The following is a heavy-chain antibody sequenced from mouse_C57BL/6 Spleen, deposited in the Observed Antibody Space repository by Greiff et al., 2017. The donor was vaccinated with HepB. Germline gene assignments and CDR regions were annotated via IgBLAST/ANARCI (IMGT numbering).Heavy chain of an antibody. CDR1: GYTFTSYW. D-gene: IGHD2-10*02. V-gene: IGHV1-59*01. CDR2: IDPSDSYT. J-gene: IGHJ4*01. Sequence: QVQLQQPGAELVRPGPSVKLSCKASGYTFTSYWMHWVKQRPGQGLEWIGVIDPSDSYTNYNQKFKGKATLTVDTSSSTAYMQLSSLTSEDSAVYYCARREYGNYVDYAMDYWGQGTSVTVSS. CDR3: ARREYGNYVDYAMDY.